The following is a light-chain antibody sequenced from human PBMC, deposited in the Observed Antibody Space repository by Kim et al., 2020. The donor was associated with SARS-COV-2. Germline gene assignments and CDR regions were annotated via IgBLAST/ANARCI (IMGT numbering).Light chain of an antibody. Sequence: PGQSITFAWNGTSNDVGGYNYVSWYQQHPGKAPKLMIYDVDNRPSGVSNRFSGSKSGNTASLTISGLQAEDEADYYCSSYTSSSWVFGGGTQLTVL. CDR1: SNDVGGYNY. CDR3: SSYTSSSWV. CDR2: DVD. J-gene: IGLJ3*02. V-gene: IGLV2-14*03.